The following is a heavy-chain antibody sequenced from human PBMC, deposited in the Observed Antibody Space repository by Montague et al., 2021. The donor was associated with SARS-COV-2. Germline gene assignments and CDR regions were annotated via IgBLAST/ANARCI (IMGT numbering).Heavy chain of an antibody. J-gene: IGHJ4*02. D-gene: IGHD2/OR15-2a*01. CDR3: ARNMAY. CDR1: SGSLSNYY. CDR2: MYETGNM. Sequence: SETLSLTCTVSSGSLSNYYWRWIRQSPDTGLEWIGYMYETGNMIYNPSLRSRVSISADTSKSQFSLRLTSVTAADSVRYYCARNMAYWGQGVLVTV. V-gene: IGHV4-4*09.